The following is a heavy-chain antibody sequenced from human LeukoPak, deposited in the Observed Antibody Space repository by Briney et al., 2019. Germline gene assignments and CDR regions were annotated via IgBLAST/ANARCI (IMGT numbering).Heavy chain of an antibody. CDR1: GVSISSSNSY. Sequence: PSETLSLTCTVSGVSISSSNSYWGWIRQPPGKGLEWIGSIYYSGNTYYNASVKSRVTISIDSSKNQFSLMLSSVTAADTAVYYCARQTGSGLFTLPGGQGTLVTVSS. J-gene: IGHJ4*02. V-gene: IGHV4-39*01. CDR2: IYYSGNT. CDR3: ARQTGSGLFTLP. D-gene: IGHD3/OR15-3a*01.